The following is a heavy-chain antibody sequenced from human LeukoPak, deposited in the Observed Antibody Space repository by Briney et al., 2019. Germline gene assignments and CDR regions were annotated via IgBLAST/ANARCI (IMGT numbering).Heavy chain of an antibody. D-gene: IGHD5-24*01. CDR2: TRNKANSYTT. CDR3: ARVITPNYNGMDV. V-gene: IGHV3-72*01. CDR1: GFTFSDHY. J-gene: IGHJ6*02. Sequence: GGSLRLSCAASGFTFSDHYMDWVRQAPGKGLEWVGRTRNKANSYTTEYAASVKGRFTISRDDSKNSLYLQMNSLKTEDTAVYYCARVITPNYNGMDVWGQGTTVTVSS.